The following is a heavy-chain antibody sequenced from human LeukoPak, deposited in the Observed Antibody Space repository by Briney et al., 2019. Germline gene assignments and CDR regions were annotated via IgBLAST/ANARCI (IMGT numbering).Heavy chain of an antibody. Sequence: PGASVKVSCKVSGYTLTELSMHWVRQAPGKGLEWMGGFDPEDGETIYAQKFQGRVTMTEDTSTDTAYMELSSLRSEDTAVYYCATGQHMVRGVILCYWGQGTLVTVSS. J-gene: IGHJ4*02. D-gene: IGHD3-10*01. CDR2: FDPEDGET. CDR1: GYTLTELS. V-gene: IGHV1-24*01. CDR3: ATGQHMVRGVILCY.